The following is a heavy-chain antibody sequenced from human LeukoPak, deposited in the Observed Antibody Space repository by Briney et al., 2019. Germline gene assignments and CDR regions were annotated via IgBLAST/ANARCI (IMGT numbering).Heavy chain of an antibody. Sequence: ASVKVSCKASGGTFSSYAISWVRQAPGQGLEWMGWINPNSGGTNYAQKFQGRVTMTRDTSISTAYMELSRLRSDDTAVYYCARHRYCSSTSCYTLPNMDVWGKGTTVTVSS. CDR2: INPNSGGT. CDR3: ARHRYCSSTSCYTLPNMDV. D-gene: IGHD2-2*02. J-gene: IGHJ6*03. V-gene: IGHV1-2*02. CDR1: GGTFSSYA.